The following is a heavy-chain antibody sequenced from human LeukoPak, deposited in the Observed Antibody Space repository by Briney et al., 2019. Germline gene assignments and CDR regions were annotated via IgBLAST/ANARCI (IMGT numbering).Heavy chain of an antibody. Sequence: PSETLSLTCAVYGGSFSGYYWSWIRQPPGKGLEWIGEINHSGSTNYNPSLKSRVTISVDTSKNQFSLKLSSVTAADTAVYYCATARSVSGHDLFDYWGQGTLVTVSS. CDR3: ATARSVSGHDLFDY. CDR1: GGSFSGYY. J-gene: IGHJ4*02. CDR2: INHSGST. V-gene: IGHV4-34*01. D-gene: IGHD5-12*01.